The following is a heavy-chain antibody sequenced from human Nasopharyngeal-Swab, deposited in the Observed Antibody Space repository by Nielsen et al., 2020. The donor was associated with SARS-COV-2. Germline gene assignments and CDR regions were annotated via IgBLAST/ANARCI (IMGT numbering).Heavy chain of an antibody. J-gene: IGHJ4*02. V-gene: IGHV3-64D*06. D-gene: IGHD6-13*01. Sequence: GESLKISCSASGFTFSSYAMHWVRQAPGKGLEYVSAISSNGGSTYYADSVKGRFTISRDNSKNTLYLQMSSLRAEDTAVCYCVKDSSSWLDYFDYWGQGTLVTVSS. CDR1: GFTFSSYA. CDR3: VKDSSSWLDYFDY. CDR2: ISSNGGST.